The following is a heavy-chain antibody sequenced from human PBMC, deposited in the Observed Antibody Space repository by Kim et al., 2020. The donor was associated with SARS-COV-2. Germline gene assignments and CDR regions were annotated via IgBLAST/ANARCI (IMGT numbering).Heavy chain of an antibody. CDR2: IYYSGST. D-gene: IGHD6-19*01. J-gene: IGHJ4*02. V-gene: IGHV4-39*01. Sequence: SETLSLTCTVSGGSISSSSYYWGWIRQPPGKGLEWIGSIYYSGSTYYNPSLKSRVTISVDTSKNQFSLKLSSVTAADTAVYYCARGGLAGLADYWGQGTLVTVSS. CDR3: ARGGLAGLADY. CDR1: GGSISSSSYY.